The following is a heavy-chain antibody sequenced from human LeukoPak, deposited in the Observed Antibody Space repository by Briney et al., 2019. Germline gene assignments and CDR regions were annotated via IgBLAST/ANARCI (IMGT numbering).Heavy chain of an antibody. J-gene: IGHJ4*02. CDR2: IYSGGST. CDR1: EFSVGSNY. CDR3: ARYSRLYFDY. V-gene: IGHV3-66*01. D-gene: IGHD6-13*01. Sequence: GGSLRLSCAASEFSVGSNYMTWVRQAPGKGLEWVSLIYSGGSTYYADSVKGRFTISRDNSKNTLYLQMNSLRAEDTAVYYCARYSRLYFDYWGQGTLVTVSS.